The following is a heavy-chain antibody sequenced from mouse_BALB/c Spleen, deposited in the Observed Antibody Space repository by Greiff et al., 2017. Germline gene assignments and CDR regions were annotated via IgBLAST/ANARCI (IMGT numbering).Heavy chain of an antibody. CDR3: ARGSRDWYFDV. V-gene: IGHV1-14*01. CDR2: INPYNDGT. J-gene: IGHJ1*01. CDR1: GYTFTSYV. Sequence: VQLKESGPELVKPGASVKMSCKASGYTFTSYVMHWVKQKPGQGLEWIGYINPYNDGTKYNEKFKGKATLTSDKSSSTAYMELSSLTSEDSAVYYCARGSRDWYFDVWGAGTTVTVSS.